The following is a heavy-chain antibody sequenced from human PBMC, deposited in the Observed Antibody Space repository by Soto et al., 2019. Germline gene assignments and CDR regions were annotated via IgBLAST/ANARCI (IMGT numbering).Heavy chain of an antibody. CDR1: GGSISSGDYY. CDR3: ARDGSSWYSYYYGMDV. J-gene: IGHJ6*02. CDR2: IYYSGST. V-gene: IGHV4-30-4*01. D-gene: IGHD6-13*01. Sequence: SETLSLTCTVSGGSISSGDYYWSWIRQPPGKGLEWIGYIYYSGSTYYNPSLKSRVTISVDTSKNQFSLKLSSVTAADTAVYYCARDGSSWYSYYYGMDVWGQGTTVTVSS.